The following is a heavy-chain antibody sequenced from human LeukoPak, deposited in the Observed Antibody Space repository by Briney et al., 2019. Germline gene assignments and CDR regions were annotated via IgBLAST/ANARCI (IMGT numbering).Heavy chain of an antibody. CDR3: TTDGELGAFDY. Sequence: PGGSLRLSCAASGFTFSSYAMHWVRQAPGKGLEYVSAISSNGGSTYYANSVKGRFTISRDNSKNTLYLQMGSLRAEDMAVYYCTTDGELGAFDYWGQGTLVTVSS. V-gene: IGHV3-64*01. J-gene: IGHJ4*02. D-gene: IGHD7-27*01. CDR2: ISSNGGST. CDR1: GFTFSSYA.